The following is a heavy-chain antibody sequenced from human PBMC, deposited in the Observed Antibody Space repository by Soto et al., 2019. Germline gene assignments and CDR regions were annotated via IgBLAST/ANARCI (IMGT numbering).Heavy chain of an antibody. D-gene: IGHD3-10*01. V-gene: IGHV3-9*01. J-gene: IGHJ6*02. Sequence: GGSLRLSCAASGFTFDDYAMHWVRQVLGKGLEWVSSISWNSGNIGYADSVKGRFTTSRDNAKNSLYLQMNSLRAEDTAVYCCVRDMVRGVILSLYYYYGMDVWGQGTTVTVSS. CDR2: ISWNSGNI. CDR3: VRDMVRGVILSLYYYYGMDV. CDR1: GFTFDDYA.